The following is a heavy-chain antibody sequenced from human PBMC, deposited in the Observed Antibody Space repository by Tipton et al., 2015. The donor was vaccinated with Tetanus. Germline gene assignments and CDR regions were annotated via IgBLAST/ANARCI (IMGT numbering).Heavy chain of an antibody. CDR2: ISAASTYK. Sequence: FLRLSCAASGFTFSSYSMNWVRQAPGKGLEWVSYISAASTYKYSAESLRGRFTISRDNAKNSLYLQMNSLRAEDTALYYCAREADCSGGSCFSGDFDNWGQGTQVTVSS. V-gene: IGHV3-21*01. CDR1: GFTFSSYS. J-gene: IGHJ4*02. CDR3: AREADCSGGSCFSGDFDN. D-gene: IGHD2-15*01.